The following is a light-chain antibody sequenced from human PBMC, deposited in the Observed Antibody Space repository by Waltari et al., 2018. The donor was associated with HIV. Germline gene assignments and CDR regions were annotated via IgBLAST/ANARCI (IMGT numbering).Light chain of an antibody. V-gene: IGKV4-1*01. J-gene: IGKJ2*01. Sequence: DIVMTQSSDSLAVSLCERATINCRTSQNVTPRSNNKNYVAWYQQKAGQSPQLIISWASTRESGIPDRFSGSGSGTEFSLTINTLQTEDVAVYYCQQYFSHPRTFGQGTRIEIK. CDR2: WAS. CDR1: QNVTPRSNNKNY. CDR3: QQYFSHPRT.